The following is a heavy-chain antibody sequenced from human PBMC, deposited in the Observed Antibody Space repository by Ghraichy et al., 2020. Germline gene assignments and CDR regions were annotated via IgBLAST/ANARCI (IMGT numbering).Heavy chain of an antibody. CDR1: GFTFSSYW. J-gene: IGHJ4*02. D-gene: IGHD3-22*01. Sequence: GGSLRLSCAASGFTFSSYWMRWVRQAPGKGLEWVADIKQDESEKYYGDSVKGRFTISRDNAKNSLHLQMNSLRAEDTAVYYCARHGWGLYDSSGYYAHWGQGSLVTVSS. CDR2: IKQDESEK. V-gene: IGHV3-7*03. CDR3: ARHGWGLYDSSGYYAH.